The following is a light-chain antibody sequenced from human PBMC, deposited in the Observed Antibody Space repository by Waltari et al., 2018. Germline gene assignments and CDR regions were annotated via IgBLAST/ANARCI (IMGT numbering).Light chain of an antibody. CDR3: QQYGSSPLT. V-gene: IGKV3-20*01. Sequence: ASQSVSSNYLGWYQQKPGQPPRLLIYGASSRATGIPDRFSGSGSGTDFTLTISRLEPEDFAVYYCQQYGSSPLTFGGGTKVEIK. CDR1: QSVSSNY. J-gene: IGKJ4*01. CDR2: GAS.